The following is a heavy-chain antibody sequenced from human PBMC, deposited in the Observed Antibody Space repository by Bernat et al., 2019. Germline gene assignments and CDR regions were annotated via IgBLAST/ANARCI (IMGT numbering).Heavy chain of an antibody. V-gene: IGHV3-21*01. CDR1: GFTFSSYS. CDR2: ISSSSSYI. CDR3: ARGRSEYSNYVGVYGMDV. Sequence: EVQLVESGGGLVKPGGSLRLSCAASGFTFSSYSMNWVRQAPGKGLEWVSSISSSSSYIYYADSVKGRFTISRDNAKNSLYLQMNSLRAEDTAVYYCARGRSEYSNYVGVYGMDVWGQGTTVTVSS. D-gene: IGHD4-11*01. J-gene: IGHJ6*02.